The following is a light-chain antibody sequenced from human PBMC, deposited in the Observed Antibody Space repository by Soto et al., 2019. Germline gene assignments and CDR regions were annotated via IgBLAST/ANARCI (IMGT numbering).Light chain of an antibody. CDR3: AAWDDSLSGPV. V-gene: IGLV1-47*01. J-gene: IGLJ2*01. Sequence: QLVLTQPPSAYGTPGQRVTISCSGSSSNIGSNYVYWYQQLPGTAPKLLIYRNNQRPSGVPDRFSGSKSGTSASLAISGLRSEDEADYYCAAWDDSLSGPVFGGGTKLTVL. CDR2: RNN. CDR1: SSNIGSNY.